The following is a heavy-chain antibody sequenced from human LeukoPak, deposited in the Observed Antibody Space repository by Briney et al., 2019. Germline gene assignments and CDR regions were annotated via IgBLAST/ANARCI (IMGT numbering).Heavy chain of an antibody. Sequence: GRSLTLSCAASGFTFSRYGMHWVRQAPGKELEWVAVIWFDGSNKYYAASVRGGFTFPRANSKNPLYLQRNSLRAEDTAVYYCALLYCSGGSCDSSLKHYDYGMDGWGQGTTVTAPS. J-gene: IGHJ6*01. CDR2: IWFDGSNK. CDR3: ALLYCSGGSCDSSLKHYDYGMDG. V-gene: IGHV3-33*01. D-gene: IGHD2-15*01. CDR1: GFTFSRYG.